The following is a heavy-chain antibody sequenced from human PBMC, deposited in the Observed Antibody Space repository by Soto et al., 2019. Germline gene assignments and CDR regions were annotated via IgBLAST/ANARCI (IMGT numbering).Heavy chain of an antibody. CDR1: GGTFSGSA. D-gene: IGHD3-16*01. CDR2: IIPIFGTT. CDR3: ARRQLRDYIRWSFDP. V-gene: IGHV1-69*01. Sequence: QVQLVQSGAEVRKPGSSMKVSCKASGGTFSGSAISWVRQAPGQGLEWMGGIIPIFGTTNYAQRFQDRVTITVDESTSTAYMELSNLTFDDTALYYCARRQLRDYIRWSFDPWGQGTLVTVSS. J-gene: IGHJ5*02.